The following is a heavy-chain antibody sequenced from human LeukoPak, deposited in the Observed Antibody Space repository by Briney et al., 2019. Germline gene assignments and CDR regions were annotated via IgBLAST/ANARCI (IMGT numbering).Heavy chain of an antibody. J-gene: IGHJ3*02. V-gene: IGHV3-9*01. CDR3: ARDGRWELLRPHDAFDI. CDR2: ISWNSGII. D-gene: IGHD1-26*01. CDR1: GSTFDDYA. Sequence: GGSLRLSCAASGSTFDDYAMHWVRQAPGKGLEWVSGISWNSGIIDYADSVKGRFTISRDNAKNSLYLQMNSLRAEDTAVYYCARDGRWELLRPHDAFDIWGQGTMVTVSS.